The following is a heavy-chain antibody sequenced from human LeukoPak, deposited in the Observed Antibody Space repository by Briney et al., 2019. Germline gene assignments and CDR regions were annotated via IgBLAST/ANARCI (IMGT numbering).Heavy chain of an antibody. CDR3: ARGGRGDSGYDY. D-gene: IGHD5-12*01. J-gene: IGHJ4*02. Sequence: SVKVSCKASGGTFSSYAISWVRQAPGQGLEWMGGIIPIFGTANHAQKFQGRVTITADESTSTAYMELSSLRSEDTAVYYCARGGRGDSGYDYWGQGTLVTVSS. CDR1: GGTFSSYA. CDR2: IIPIFGTA. V-gene: IGHV1-69*13.